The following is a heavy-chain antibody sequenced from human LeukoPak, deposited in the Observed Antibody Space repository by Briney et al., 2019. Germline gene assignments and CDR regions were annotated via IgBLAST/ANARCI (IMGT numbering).Heavy chain of an antibody. CDR1: GGSISSSSYY. D-gene: IGHD3-9*01. CDR3: ARDGGSIYDILTGYYKERGGNWFDP. V-gene: IGHV4-39*07. J-gene: IGHJ5*02. CDR2: IYYSGST. Sequence: SETLSLTCTVSGGSISSSSYYWGWIRQPPGKGLEWIGSIYYSGSTYYNPSLKSRVTISVDTSKNQFSLKLSSVTAADTAVYYCARDGGSIYDILTGYYKERGGNWFDPWGQGTLVTVSS.